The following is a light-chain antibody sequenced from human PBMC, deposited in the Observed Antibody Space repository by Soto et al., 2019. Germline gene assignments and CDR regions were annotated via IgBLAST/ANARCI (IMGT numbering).Light chain of an antibody. V-gene: IGLV2-14*01. J-gene: IGLJ1*01. Sequence: QSALTQPASVSGSPGQSITISCTGTSSDVGGYNYVSWYQQHPGKAPKLMIYEVSNRPSGVSNRFSGSQSGNTASLTISGLQAEDEADYYCRSYTSSSTYVFGTGTKVTVL. CDR3: RSYTSSSTYV. CDR2: EVS. CDR1: SSDVGGYNY.